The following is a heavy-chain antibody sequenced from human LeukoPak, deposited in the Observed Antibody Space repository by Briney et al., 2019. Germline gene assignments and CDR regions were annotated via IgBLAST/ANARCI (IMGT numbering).Heavy chain of an antibody. J-gene: IGHJ4*02. D-gene: IGHD6-6*01. CDR1: GYTFTGYY. Sequence: ASVKVSCKASGYTFTGYYMHWVRQAPGQGLEWMGWINPNSGGTNYAQKFQGRVTMTRDTSISTAYMELSRLRSDDTAVYYCAREGSHRYSSSSGTDYWGQGTLVTVSS. V-gene: IGHV1-2*02. CDR3: AREGSHRYSSSSGTDY. CDR2: INPNSGGT.